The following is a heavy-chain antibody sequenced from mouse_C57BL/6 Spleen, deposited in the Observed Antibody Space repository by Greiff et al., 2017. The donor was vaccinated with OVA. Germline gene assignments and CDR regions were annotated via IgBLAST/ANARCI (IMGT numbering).Heavy chain of an antibody. J-gene: IGHJ2*01. CDR3: ARIQTTVVFDY. CDR2: INPNNGGT. D-gene: IGHD1-1*01. Sequence: EVQVVESGPELVKPGASVKMSCKASGYTFTDYNMHWVKQSHGKSLEWIGYINPNNGGTSYNQKFKGKATLTVNKSSSTAYMELRSLTSEDSAVYYCARIQTTVVFDYWGQGTTLTVSS. CDR1: GYTFTDYN. V-gene: IGHV1-22*01.